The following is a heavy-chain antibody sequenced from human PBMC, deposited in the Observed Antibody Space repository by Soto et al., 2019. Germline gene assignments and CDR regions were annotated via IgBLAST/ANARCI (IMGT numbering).Heavy chain of an antibody. CDR1: GFTFSSYW. CDR3: ARRGDGYKDFDY. Sequence: GSLRLSCAASGFTFSSYWMHWVRPAPGKGLVWVSLINSDGSSTSYADSVKGRFTISRDNAKNTLYLQMNSLRAEDTAVHYCARRGDGYKDFDYWGQGTLVTVSS. J-gene: IGHJ4*02. D-gene: IGHD5-12*01. CDR2: INSDGSST. V-gene: IGHV3-74*01.